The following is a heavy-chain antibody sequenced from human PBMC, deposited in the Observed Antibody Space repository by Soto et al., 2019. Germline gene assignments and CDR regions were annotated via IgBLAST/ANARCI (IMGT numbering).Heavy chain of an antibody. V-gene: IGHV4-31*03. CDR3: ASWAGGYSGYVDS. CDR2: IFHNGSP. D-gene: IGHD5-12*01. CDR1: GGSITNNAYY. Sequence: QVQLQESGPGLVKPSQTLSLTCTVSGGSITNNAYYWSWIRQQPGKGLEWIGFIFHNGSPSYSPSLESRVTISVDASKNQVSLKLTSVTAADTAVYYCASWAGGYSGYVDSWGQGTLVTVSS. J-gene: IGHJ4*02.